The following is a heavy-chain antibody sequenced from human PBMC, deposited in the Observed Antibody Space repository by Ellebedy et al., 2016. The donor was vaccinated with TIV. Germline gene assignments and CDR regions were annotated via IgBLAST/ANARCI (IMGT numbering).Heavy chain of an antibody. Sequence: ASVKVSCKASGYTFTSYAMHWVRQAPGQRLEWMGWINAGNGNTKYSQKFQGRVTITRDTSASTAYMELSSLRSEDTAVYYCARDLKEWSTGNWFDPWGQGTLVTVSS. V-gene: IGHV1-3*01. J-gene: IGHJ5*02. D-gene: IGHD3-3*01. CDR3: ARDLKEWSTGNWFDP. CDR1: GYTFTSYA. CDR2: INAGNGNT.